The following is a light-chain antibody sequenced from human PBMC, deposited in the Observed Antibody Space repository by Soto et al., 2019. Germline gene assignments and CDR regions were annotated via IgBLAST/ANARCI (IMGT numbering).Light chain of an antibody. CDR3: GTGDNNLSVVV. CDR2: DNN. J-gene: IGLJ2*01. V-gene: IGLV1-51*01. Sequence: QSVLTQPPSVSAAPGQKVTICCSGNSSNIGNNYVSWYQQLPGTVPKLLIYDNNKRPSGIPDRCSGSKSGTSATLGITGLQTGDEADYYCGTGDNNLSVVVIGGGTKLTVL. CDR1: SSNIGNNY.